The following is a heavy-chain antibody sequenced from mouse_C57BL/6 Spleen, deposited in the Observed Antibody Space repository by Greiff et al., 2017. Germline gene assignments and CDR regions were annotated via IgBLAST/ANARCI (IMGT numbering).Heavy chain of an antibody. CDR3: ARGGQMDY. V-gene: IGHV3-6*01. CDR1: GYSITSGYY. J-gene: IGHJ4*01. CDR2: ISYDGSN. Sequence: EVKLLESGPGLVKPSQSLSLTCSVTGYSITSGYYWNWIRQFPGNKLEWMGYISYDGSNNYNPSLKNRISITRDTSKNQFFLKLNSVTTEDTATYYCARGGQMDYWGQGTSVTVSS.